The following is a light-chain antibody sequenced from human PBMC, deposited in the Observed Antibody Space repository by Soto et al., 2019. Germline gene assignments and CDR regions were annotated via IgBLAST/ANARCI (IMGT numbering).Light chain of an antibody. CDR3: LQHNSYFALT. J-gene: IGKJ4*01. CDR1: QGISNY. CDR2: AAS. Sequence: NIQMTQSPSAMSASVGDRVTITCRARQGISNYLAWFQQKPGKVPKHLIYAASSLQSGVPSRFSGSGSGTEFTLTISSLQPEDFATYYCLQHNSYFALTFGGGTKVEIK. V-gene: IGKV1D-17*01.